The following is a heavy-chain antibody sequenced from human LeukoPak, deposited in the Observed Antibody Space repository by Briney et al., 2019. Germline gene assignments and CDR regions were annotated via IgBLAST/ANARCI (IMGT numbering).Heavy chain of an antibody. CDR1: GYTFTSYD. CDR2: MNPNSGNT. CDR3: AGDTDYYYGMDV. J-gene: IGHJ6*02. Sequence: ASVKVSRKASGYTFTSYDINWVRQATGQGLEWMGWMNPNSGNTGYAQKFQGRVTMTRNTSISTAYMELSSLRSEDTAVYYCAGDTDYYYGMDVWGQGTTVTVSS. D-gene: IGHD5-18*01. V-gene: IGHV1-8*01.